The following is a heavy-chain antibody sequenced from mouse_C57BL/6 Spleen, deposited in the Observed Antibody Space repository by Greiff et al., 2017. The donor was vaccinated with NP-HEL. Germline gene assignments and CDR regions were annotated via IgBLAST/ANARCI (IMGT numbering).Heavy chain of an antibody. D-gene: IGHD2-3*01. V-gene: IGHV3-8*01. CDR3: ASSMMVTGYWYFDV. CDR2: ISYSGST. CDR1: GYSITSDY. J-gene: IGHJ1*03. Sequence: EVKLLESGPGLAKPSQTLSLTCSVTGYSITSDYWNWIRKFPGNKLEYMGYISYSGSTYYNPSLINRISITRDTSKNQYYLQLNSVTPEDTATYCCASSMMVTGYWYFDVWGTGTTVTVSS.